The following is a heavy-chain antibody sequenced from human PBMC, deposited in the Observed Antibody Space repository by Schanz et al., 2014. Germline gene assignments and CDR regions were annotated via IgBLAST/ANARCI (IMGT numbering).Heavy chain of an antibody. V-gene: IGHV3-48*03. Sequence: AQLVESGGGVVQPGRSLRLSCAASGFAFRSYAMHWVRQAPGKGLEWIAYIGYSGVPIYYANSVKGRFTVSRDNAKNSVHLQMNGLRAEDTAVYYCARDSIIRDMGPFDPWGQGTLVVVSS. CDR1: GFAFRSYA. J-gene: IGHJ5*02. CDR2: IGYSGVPI. CDR3: ARDSIIRDMGPFDP.